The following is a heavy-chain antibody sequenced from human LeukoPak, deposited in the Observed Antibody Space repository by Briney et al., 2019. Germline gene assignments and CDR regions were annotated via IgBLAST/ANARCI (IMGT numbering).Heavy chain of an antibody. CDR3: ARDSGDYDDPHPSSDY. Sequence: GGSLRLSCAASGFSVSSYYMNWVRQAPGKGLEWVSVIYRDGNTYYADSVKGRFTISRDNSKNTLYLQMNSLRAEDTAVYYCARDSGDYDDPHPSSDYWGQGTLVTVSS. CDR1: GFSVSSYY. CDR2: IYRDGNT. D-gene: IGHD4-17*01. J-gene: IGHJ4*02. V-gene: IGHV3-66*01.